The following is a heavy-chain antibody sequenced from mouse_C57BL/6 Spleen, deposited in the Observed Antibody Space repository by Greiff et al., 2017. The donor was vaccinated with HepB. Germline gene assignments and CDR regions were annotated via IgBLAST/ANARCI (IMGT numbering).Heavy chain of an antibody. V-gene: IGHV3-6*01. J-gene: IGHJ3*01. CDR2: ISYDGSN. CDR1: GYSITSGYY. D-gene: IGHD2-3*01. Sequence: EVKLMESGPGLVKPSQSLSLTCSVTGYSITSGYYWNWIRQFPGNKLEWMGYISYDGSNNYNPSLKNRISITRDTSKNQFFLKLNSVTTEDTATYYCARYDGYSFAYWGQGTLVTVSA. CDR3: ARYDGYSFAY.